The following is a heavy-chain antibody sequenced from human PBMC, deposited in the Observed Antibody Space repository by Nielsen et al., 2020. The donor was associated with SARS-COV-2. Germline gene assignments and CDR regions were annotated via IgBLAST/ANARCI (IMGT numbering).Heavy chain of an antibody. V-gene: IGHV3-73*01. CDR1: GFTFSDAT. CDR2: IRGKAKDYAT. D-gene: IGHD6-13*01. Sequence: GESLKISCAASGFTFSDATMHWVHQASGKGLEWVGRIRGKAKDYATAYAASVKGRFTISRDDSKNTAYLQMNSLRTEDTAIYYCTRVNPISGSWFDAFDIWGQGTLVTVSS. J-gene: IGHJ3*02. CDR3: TRVNPISGSWFDAFDI.